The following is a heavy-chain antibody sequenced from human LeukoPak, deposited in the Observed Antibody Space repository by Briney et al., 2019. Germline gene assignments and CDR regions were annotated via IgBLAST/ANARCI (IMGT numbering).Heavy chain of an antibody. Sequence: GGSLRLSCAASGFTVSSNYMSWVRQAPGKGLAWVSVIYSGGSTYYADAVKGRFTISGDNSKNTLYLQMNSLRAEDTAVYYCARKSPGYYGSGSYILGDYWGQGTLVTVSS. J-gene: IGHJ4*02. CDR3: ARKSPGYYGSGSYILGDY. CDR2: IYSGGST. D-gene: IGHD3-10*01. V-gene: IGHV3-66*02. CDR1: GFTVSSNY.